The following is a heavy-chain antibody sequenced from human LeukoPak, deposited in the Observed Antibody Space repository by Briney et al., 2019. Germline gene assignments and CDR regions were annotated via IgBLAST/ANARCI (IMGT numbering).Heavy chain of an antibody. V-gene: IGHV3-21*01. Sequence: GGSLRLSCAASGFTFSSYSMHWVRQSPGKGLEWVSSISSSSSYIYYTDSLKGRFTISRDNSKNTLYLQMNSLRAEDTAVYYCAREGYDFWSGYSFDPWGQGTLVTVSS. CDR1: GFTFSSYS. CDR3: AREGYDFWSGYSFDP. CDR2: ISSSSSYI. D-gene: IGHD3-3*01. J-gene: IGHJ5*02.